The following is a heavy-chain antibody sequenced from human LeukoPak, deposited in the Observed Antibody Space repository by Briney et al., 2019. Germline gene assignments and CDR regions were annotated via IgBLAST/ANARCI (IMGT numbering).Heavy chain of an antibody. J-gene: IGHJ6*02. V-gene: IGHV4-4*07. CDR1: GGSISSYY. CDR3: ARDLGSSWYYGMDV. Sequence: SETLSLTCTVSGGSISSYYWSWIRQPAGKGLEWMGRIYTSGSTNYNPSLKSRVTMSVDTSKNQFSLKLSSVTAADTAVYYCARDLGSSWYYGMDVWGQGTTVTVSS. CDR2: IYTSGST. D-gene: IGHD6-13*01.